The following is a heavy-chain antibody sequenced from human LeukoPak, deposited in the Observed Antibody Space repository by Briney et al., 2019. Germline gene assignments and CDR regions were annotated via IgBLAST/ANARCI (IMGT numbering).Heavy chain of an antibody. V-gene: IGHV1-2*02. J-gene: IGHJ5*02. Sequence: ASVKVSCKASGYTFTGYYVHWVRQAPGQGLEWMGWINPNSGGTNYAQKFQGRVTMTRDTSISTAYMELSRLRSDDTAVYYCARTYGSGSYYMFDPWGQGTLVTVSS. CDR1: GYTFTGYY. D-gene: IGHD3-10*01. CDR2: INPNSGGT. CDR3: ARTYGSGSYYMFDP.